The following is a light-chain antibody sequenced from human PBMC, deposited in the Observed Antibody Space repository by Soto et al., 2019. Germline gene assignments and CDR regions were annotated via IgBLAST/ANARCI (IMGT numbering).Light chain of an antibody. Sequence: LTQSPSTLSASVGDRVTITCRASQSISSSLAWFQQKPVQPPRLLIYDASNRATGIPARFSGSGSGTDFTLTISSLEPEDFAVYYCQQRSGWLLTFGGGTKVQIK. CDR2: DAS. CDR3: QQRSGWLLT. J-gene: IGKJ4*01. V-gene: IGKV3-11*01. CDR1: QSISSS.